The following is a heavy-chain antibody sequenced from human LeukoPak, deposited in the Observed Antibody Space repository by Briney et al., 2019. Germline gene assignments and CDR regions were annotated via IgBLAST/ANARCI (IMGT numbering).Heavy chain of an antibody. CDR2: IYTSGST. V-gene: IGHV4-61*02. Sequence: KPSETLSLTCTVSGGSISSGSYYWSWIRQPAGKGLEWIGRIYTSGSTNYNPSLKSRVTISVDTSKNQFSLKLSSVTAADTAVYYCARDSETVSADILTGETYDAFDIWGQGTMVTVSS. J-gene: IGHJ3*02. CDR3: ARDSETVSADILTGETYDAFDI. CDR1: GGSISSGSYY. D-gene: IGHD3-9*01.